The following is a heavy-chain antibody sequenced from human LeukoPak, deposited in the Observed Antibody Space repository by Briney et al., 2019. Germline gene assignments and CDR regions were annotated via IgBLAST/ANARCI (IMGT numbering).Heavy chain of an antibody. D-gene: IGHD6-19*01. J-gene: IGHJ6*02. CDR1: GFTFSSYS. V-gene: IGHV3-48*01. CDR3: ARDLVYSNGWYVGVYYYYYGMDV. CDR2: ISSSSSTI. Sequence: GGSLRLSCAASGFTFSSYSMNWVRQAPGKGLEWVSYISSSSSTIYYADSVKGRFTISRDNAKNSLYLQMNSLRAEDTAVYYCARDLVYSNGWYVGVYYYYYGMDVWGQGTTVTVSS.